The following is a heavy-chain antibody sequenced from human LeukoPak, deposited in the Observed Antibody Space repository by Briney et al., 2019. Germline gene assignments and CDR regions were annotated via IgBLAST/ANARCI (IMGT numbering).Heavy chain of an antibody. V-gene: IGHV1-2*02. Sequence: ASAKVSCKASGYTFSGYYMHWVRQAPGQGLEWMAWINPNNGDTNYAQKFQGRVTMTRDTSISTAYMELTRLISDDTAVYYCARVGSSGWYVHPTLDYWGQGTLVTVSS. CDR1: GYTFSGYY. J-gene: IGHJ4*02. CDR2: INPNNGDT. CDR3: ARVGSSGWYVHPTLDY. D-gene: IGHD6-19*01.